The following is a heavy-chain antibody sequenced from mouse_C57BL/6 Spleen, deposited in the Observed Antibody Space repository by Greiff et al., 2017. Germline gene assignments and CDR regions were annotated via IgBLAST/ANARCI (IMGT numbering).Heavy chain of an antibody. Sequence: EVQLVESGGGLVQPGESLKLSCESNEYEFPSHDMSWVRKTPEKRLELVAAINSDGGSTYYPDSMERRFIISRDNTKKTLYLQMSSLRSEDTALYYCARGAIVATDYGYFDVWGTGTTVTVSS. V-gene: IGHV5-2*01. J-gene: IGHJ1*03. CDR1: EYEFPSHD. CDR3: ARGAIVATDYGYFDV. D-gene: IGHD1-1*01. CDR2: INSDGGST.